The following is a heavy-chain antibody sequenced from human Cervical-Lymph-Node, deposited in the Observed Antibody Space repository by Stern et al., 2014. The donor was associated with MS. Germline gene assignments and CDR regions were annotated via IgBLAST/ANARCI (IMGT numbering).Heavy chain of an antibody. CDR3: ARGPNYYGSGSYLDY. CDR1: GFTFSSYG. CDR2: IWYDGSNK. V-gene: IGHV3-33*01. D-gene: IGHD3-10*01. J-gene: IGHJ4*02. Sequence: QVQLVQSGGGVVQPGRSLRLSCAASGFTFSSYGMHWVRQAPGKGLEWVAVIWYDGSNKYYADSVKGRFTISRDNSKNTLYLQMNSLRAEDTAVYYCARGPNYYGSGSYLDYWGQGTLVTVSS.